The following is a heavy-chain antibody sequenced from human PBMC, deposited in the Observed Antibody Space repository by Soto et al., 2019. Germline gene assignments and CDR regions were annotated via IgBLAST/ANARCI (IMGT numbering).Heavy chain of an antibody. CDR2: ISSSSSTI. J-gene: IGHJ6*02. Sequence: EVQLVESGGGLVQPGGSLRLSCAASGFTFSSYSMNWVRQAPGKGLEWVSYISSSSSTIYYADSVKGRFTISRDNAKNSLYLQMNSLRDEDTAVYYCARDQVDRADGYDGSGSPGNYYYYYGMDVWGQGTTVTVSS. CDR3: ARDQVDRADGYDGSGSPGNYYYYYGMDV. D-gene: IGHD3-10*01. CDR1: GFTFSSYS. V-gene: IGHV3-48*02.